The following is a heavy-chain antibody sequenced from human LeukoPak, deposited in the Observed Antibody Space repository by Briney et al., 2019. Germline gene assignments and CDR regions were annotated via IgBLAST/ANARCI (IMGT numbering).Heavy chain of an antibody. CDR2: ISGGGGTT. V-gene: IGHV3-23*01. J-gene: IGHJ4*02. D-gene: IGHD3-3*01. CDR3: AKPPLEWLPDDY. CDR1: GSTFSNFA. Sequence: PGGSLRLSCAASGSTFSNFAMGWVRQAPGKGLEWVSSISGGGGTTYYADSVKGRFTISRDNSKNTLYLQMNSLRAEDTAVYYCAKPPLEWLPDDYWGQGTLVTVSS.